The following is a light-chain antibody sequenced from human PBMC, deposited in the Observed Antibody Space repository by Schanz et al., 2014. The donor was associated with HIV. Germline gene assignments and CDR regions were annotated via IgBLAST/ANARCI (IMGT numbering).Light chain of an antibody. V-gene: IGLV2-23*01. Sequence: QSALTQPASVSGTPGQSITISCSGTSFDVGSSEFVSWYQVSPGEAPKLLVYEGSRRPSGVSDRFSGSKSGNTASLSIAGLQAEDEAYYFCCSYVHFTRTVVFGGGTKLTVL. J-gene: IGLJ2*01. CDR1: SFDVGSSEF. CDR3: CSYVHFTRTVV. CDR2: EGS.